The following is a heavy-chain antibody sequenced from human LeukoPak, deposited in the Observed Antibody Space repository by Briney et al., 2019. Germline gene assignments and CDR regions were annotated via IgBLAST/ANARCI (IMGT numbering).Heavy chain of an antibody. V-gene: IGHV4-59*11. Sequence: SETLSLTCSVSGDSISGHHWSWIRQPPGKGLEWIAYIYYTGSTNYNPSLKSRVTISVDTSKNQFSLKLSSVTVADTAVYYCARSGYSYGYVGHYFDYWGQGALVTVSS. CDR1: GDSISGHH. J-gene: IGHJ4*02. CDR3: ARSGYSYGYVGHYFDY. D-gene: IGHD5-18*01. CDR2: IYYTGST.